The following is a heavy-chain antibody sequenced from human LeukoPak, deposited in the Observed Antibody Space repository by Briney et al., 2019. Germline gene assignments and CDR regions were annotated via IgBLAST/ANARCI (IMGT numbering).Heavy chain of an antibody. CDR1: GFTFSSYA. CDR3: AKDLDGSGSYYTQPEFDY. J-gene: IGHJ4*02. CDR2: ISGSGGST. D-gene: IGHD3-10*01. Sequence: PGGSLRLSCAASGFTFSSYAMSWVRQAPGKGLEWVSAISGSGGSTYYADSMKGRFTISRDNSKNTLYLQMNSLRAEDTAVYYCAKDLDGSGSYYTQPEFDYWGQGTLVTVSS. V-gene: IGHV3-23*01.